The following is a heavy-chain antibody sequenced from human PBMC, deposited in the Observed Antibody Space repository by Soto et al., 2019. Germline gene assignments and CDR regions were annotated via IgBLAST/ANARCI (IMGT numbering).Heavy chain of an antibody. J-gene: IGHJ5*02. CDR1: GGTFSSYA. CDR3: ARGHCSSTSCHNWFDP. Sequence: QVQLVQSGAEVKKPGSSVKVSCKASGGTFSSYAISWVRQAPGQGLEWMGGIIPIFGTANYAQKFQGRVTITADKSTSTAYMELSSLRSKDTVVYYCARGHCSSTSCHNWFDPWGQGTLVTVSS. V-gene: IGHV1-69*06. D-gene: IGHD2-2*01. CDR2: IIPIFGTA.